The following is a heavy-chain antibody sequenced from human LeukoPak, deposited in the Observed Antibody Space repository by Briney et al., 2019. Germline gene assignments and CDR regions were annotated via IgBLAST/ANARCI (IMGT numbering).Heavy chain of an antibody. CDR3: ASSGQTGTYYYMDV. CDR2: INHSGST. Sequence: SETLSLTCAVYGGSFSGYYWSWIRQPPGKGLEWIGEINHSGSTNYNPSLKSRVTISVDTSKNQFSLKLSSVTAADTAVYYCASSGQTGTYYYMDVWGKGTTVTASS. D-gene: IGHD2-15*01. J-gene: IGHJ6*03. V-gene: IGHV4-34*01. CDR1: GGSFSGYY.